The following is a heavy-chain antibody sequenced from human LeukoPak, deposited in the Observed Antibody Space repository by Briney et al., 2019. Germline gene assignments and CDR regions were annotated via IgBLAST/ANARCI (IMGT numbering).Heavy chain of an antibody. Sequence: ASVKVSCKASGYTFTSYDINWVRQATGQGLEWMGWMNPDSGNTGYAQKFQGRVTMTRNTSISTAYMELSSLRSEDTAVYYCARTTTRGGYTYGYYYYGMDVWGQGTTVTVSS. CDR3: ARTTTRGGYTYGYYYYGMDV. CDR2: MNPDSGNT. J-gene: IGHJ6*02. CDR1: GYTFTSYD. V-gene: IGHV1-8*01. D-gene: IGHD5-18*01.